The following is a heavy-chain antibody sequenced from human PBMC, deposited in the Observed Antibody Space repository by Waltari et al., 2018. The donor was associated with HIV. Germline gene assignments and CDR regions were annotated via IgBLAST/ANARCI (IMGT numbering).Heavy chain of an antibody. D-gene: IGHD3-10*01. V-gene: IGHV3-7*01. CDR2: INQAGTWR. J-gene: IGHJ4*02. Sequence: EVRLVEAGGGWVQPGGSLRLTCETYGFPFSSGWLSRVRQAPGKGLGVVANINQAGTWRHYVDSVRGRFTISRDNGKRSSFLQMNSLSVEDTAVYYCATTHGSGDFDNDFDYWGQGTLV. CDR3: ATTHGSGDFDNDFDY. CDR1: GFPFSSGW.